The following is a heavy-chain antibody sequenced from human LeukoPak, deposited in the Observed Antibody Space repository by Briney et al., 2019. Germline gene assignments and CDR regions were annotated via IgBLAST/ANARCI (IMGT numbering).Heavy chain of an antibody. Sequence: SETLPLTCTVSGGSISSYYWSWIRQPPGKGLEWIGYIYYSGSTNYNTSLKSRVTISVKTSKNQFSLKLSSVTAADTAVYYCARVTGYMIEDYFDYWGQGTLVTVSS. J-gene: IGHJ4*02. D-gene: IGHD3-22*01. CDR2: IYYSGST. CDR3: ARVTGYMIEDYFDY. CDR1: GGSISSYY. V-gene: IGHV4-59*01.